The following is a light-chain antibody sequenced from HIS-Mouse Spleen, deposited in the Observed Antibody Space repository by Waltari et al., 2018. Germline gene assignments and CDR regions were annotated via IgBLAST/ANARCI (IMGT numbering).Light chain of an antibody. V-gene: IGLV2-23*01. Sequence: QSALTQPASVSGSPGQSITISCTGTSSDVGGYNLVSWYQQHPGKAPNLMIYEGSKRPSGVSNRFSGSKSGNAASLTVTGLQAEDEADYYCCSYAGSSTCVFGGGTKLTVL. CDR1: SSDVGGYNL. CDR3: CSYAGSSTCV. CDR2: EGS. J-gene: IGLJ3*02.